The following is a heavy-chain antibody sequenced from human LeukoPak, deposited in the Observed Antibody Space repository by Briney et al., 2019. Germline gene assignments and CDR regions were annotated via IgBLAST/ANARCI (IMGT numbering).Heavy chain of an antibody. J-gene: IGHJ4*02. Sequence: GASVKISCKASGYTFSAYFLHWVRPAPGQGLEWVGWINPNNGATEYAQTFQGRVTMTRDTSISTVYMELSSLRSDDTAVYYCARGRHLDTATFDENYWGQGTLVTVSS. D-gene: IGHD5-18*01. CDR3: ARGRHLDTATFDENY. V-gene: IGHV1-2*02. CDR1: GYTFSAYF. CDR2: INPNNGAT.